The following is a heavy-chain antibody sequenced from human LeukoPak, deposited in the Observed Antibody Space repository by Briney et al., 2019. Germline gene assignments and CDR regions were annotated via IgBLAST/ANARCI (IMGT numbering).Heavy chain of an antibody. V-gene: IGHV1-69*01. J-gene: IGHJ4*02. CDR1: GGTSSSYA. Sequence: LVKVSCKASGGTSSSYAISWMRQAPGQGLEWMGGIIPIFGTANYAQKFQGRVTITADESTSTAYMELSSLRSEDTAVYYCARGGFWRMATNFFDYWGQGTLVTVSS. CDR3: ARGGFWRMATNFFDY. CDR2: IIPIFGTA. D-gene: IGHD5-24*01.